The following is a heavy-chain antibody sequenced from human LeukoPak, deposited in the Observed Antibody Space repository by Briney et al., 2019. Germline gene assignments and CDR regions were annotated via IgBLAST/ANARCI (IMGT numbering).Heavy chain of an antibody. V-gene: IGHV4-39*07. J-gene: IGHJ4*02. CDR3: ASVGANDY. Sequence: SETLSLTCTVSGGSISSSSYYWGWIRQPPGKGLEWIGSIYYSGSTYYNPSLKSRVTISVDTSKNQFSLKLSSVTAADTAVYYCASVGANDYWGQGTLVTVSS. CDR1: GGSISSSSYY. CDR2: IYYSGST. D-gene: IGHD1-26*01.